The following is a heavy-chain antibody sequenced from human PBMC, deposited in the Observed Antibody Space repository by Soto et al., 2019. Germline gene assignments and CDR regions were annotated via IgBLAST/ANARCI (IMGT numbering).Heavy chain of an antibody. D-gene: IGHD1-7*01. V-gene: IGHV1-2*02. CDR3: VREPGTTSADY. Sequence: QVQLVQSGAEVKKPGASVKVSCKASGYSFTGYYMHWVRQAPGQGLEWMGWINPDNGGTNYAQQFQGRVTVTRDTSISTAYMELSRLGSDDTAVYYCVREPGTTSADYWGQGTLVTVSS. J-gene: IGHJ4*02. CDR2: INPDNGGT. CDR1: GYSFTGYY.